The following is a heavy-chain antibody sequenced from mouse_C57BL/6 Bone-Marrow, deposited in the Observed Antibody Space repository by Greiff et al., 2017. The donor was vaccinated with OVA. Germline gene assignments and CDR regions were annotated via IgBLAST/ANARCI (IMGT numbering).Heavy chain of an antibody. CDR2: IWRGGST. J-gene: IGHJ1*03. D-gene: IGHD1-1*02. Sequence: VKLVESGPGLVQPSQSLSITCTVSGFSLTSYGVHWVRQSPGKGLEWLGVIWRGGSTDYNAAFMSRLSITKDNSKSQVFFKMNSLQADDTAIYYCAKKGGYWYFDVWGTGTTVTVSS. CDR1: GFSLTSYG. CDR3: AKKGGYWYFDV. V-gene: IGHV2-5*01.